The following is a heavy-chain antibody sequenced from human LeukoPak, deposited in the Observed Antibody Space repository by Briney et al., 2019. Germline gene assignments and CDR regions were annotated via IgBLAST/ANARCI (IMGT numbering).Heavy chain of an antibody. CDR1: GGSISSYY. V-gene: IGHV4-4*07. CDR2: IYTRGST. Sequence: NPSETLSLTCTVSGGSISSYYWSWIRQPAGKGLEWIGRIYTRGSTNYNPSLKSRVTMSVDTSKNQFSLKLSSVTAADTAVYYCARDMATVTKGGYYYYMDVWGKGTTVTVSS. D-gene: IGHD4-11*01. J-gene: IGHJ6*03. CDR3: ARDMATVTKGGYYYYMDV.